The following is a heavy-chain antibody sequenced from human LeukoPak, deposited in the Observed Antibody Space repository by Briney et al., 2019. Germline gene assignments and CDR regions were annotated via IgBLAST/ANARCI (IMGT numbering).Heavy chain of an antibody. V-gene: IGHV3-30*03. CDR1: GFTFSSYG. CDR2: ISYDGSNK. J-gene: IGHJ2*01. D-gene: IGHD3-10*01. CDR3: ARRYTGRYYGSGSYYKPWYFDL. Sequence: PGGSLRLSCAASGFTFSSYGMHWVRQAPGKGLEWVAVISYDGSNKYYADSVKGRFTISRDNSKNTLYLQMNSLRAEDTAVYYCARRYTGRYYGSGSYYKPWYFDLWGRGTLVTVSS.